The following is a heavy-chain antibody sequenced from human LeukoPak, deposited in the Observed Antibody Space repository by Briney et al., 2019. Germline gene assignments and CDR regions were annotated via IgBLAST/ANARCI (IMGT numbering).Heavy chain of an antibody. CDR1: GGSISSYY. D-gene: IGHD2-2*01. CDR3: ARDMTRPYFFDY. CDR2: IHDSGIT. Sequence: EASETLSLTCTVSGGSISSYYWSWIRQPPGKGLEWIGYIHDSGITNYNPSLKSRVTMSVDTSKNQFSLKLRSVTPADTAVYYCARDMTRPYFFDYWGQGTLVTVSS. J-gene: IGHJ4*02. V-gene: IGHV4-59*01.